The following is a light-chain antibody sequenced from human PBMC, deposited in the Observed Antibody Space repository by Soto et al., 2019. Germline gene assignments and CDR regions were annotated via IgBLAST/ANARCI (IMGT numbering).Light chain of an antibody. Sequence: QSALTQPPSVAGSPGQRVTISCTWGSSNIGADYDVHWYQQRPGTAPKLLIFGNNNRPSGVPDRFSGSKSGTSASLAITGLQAEDEGDYYCQSYDSTLSARYVFGTGTKVTVL. CDR1: SSNIGADYD. CDR3: QSYDSTLSARYV. V-gene: IGLV1-40*01. CDR2: GNN. J-gene: IGLJ1*01.